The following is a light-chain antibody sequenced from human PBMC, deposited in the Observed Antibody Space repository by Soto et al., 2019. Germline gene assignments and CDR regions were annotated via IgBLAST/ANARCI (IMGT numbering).Light chain of an antibody. CDR2: AAS. V-gene: IGKV1-39*01. CDR3: QQSYSTRWT. CDR1: QSISSY. Sequence: DIKMTQSPSSLSASVGDRVTITCMASQSISSYLKWYQQKPGKAPKLLIYAASSLESGVPARFSGSGSGTDFTLTISSLQAEDFATYYCQQSYSTRWTFGQGTKVDIK. J-gene: IGKJ1*01.